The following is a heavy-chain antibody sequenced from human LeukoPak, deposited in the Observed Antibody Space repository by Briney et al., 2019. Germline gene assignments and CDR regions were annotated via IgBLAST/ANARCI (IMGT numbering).Heavy chain of an antibody. CDR3: ARLDTDMVTTIYYYYGMDV. J-gene: IGHJ6*02. CDR1: GFTFSDYG. D-gene: IGHD5-18*01. Sequence: GGFLRLSCAASGFTFSDYGMHWVRQAPGKGLEWVALIWFDGSNKYYADSVKGRFTISRDNSKNTLYLQMNSLRAEDTAVYFCARLDTDMVTTIYYYYGMDVWGQGTTVTVSS. V-gene: IGHV3-33*01. CDR2: IWFDGSNK.